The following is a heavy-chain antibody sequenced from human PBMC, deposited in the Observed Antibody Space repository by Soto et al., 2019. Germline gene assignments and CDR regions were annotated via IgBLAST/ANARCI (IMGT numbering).Heavy chain of an antibody. CDR3: ARHVLVPAAIGGMDV. V-gene: IGHV4-39*01. D-gene: IGHD2-2*02. Sequence: SETLSLTCTVSGGSISSYYWGWIRQPPGKGLEWIGSIYYSGSTYYNPSLKSRVTISVDTSKNQFSLKLSSVTAADTAVYYCARHVLVPAAIGGMDVWGQGTTVTVSS. CDR2: IYYSGST. J-gene: IGHJ6*02. CDR1: GGSISSYY.